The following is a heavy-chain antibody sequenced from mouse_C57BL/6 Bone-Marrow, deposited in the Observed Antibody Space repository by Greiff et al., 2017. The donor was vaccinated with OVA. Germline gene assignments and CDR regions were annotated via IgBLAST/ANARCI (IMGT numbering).Heavy chain of an antibody. J-gene: IGHJ2*01. CDR2: ISYDGSN. Sequence: EVQLQESGPGLVKPSQSLSLTCSVTGYSITSGYYWNWIRQFPGNKLEWMGYISYDGSNKYNPSLKNRISITRDTSKNQFFLKLNSVTTEDTATYYCARYLVFDYWGQGTTLTVSS. CDR3: ARYLVFDY. CDR1: GYSITSGYY. V-gene: IGHV3-6*01.